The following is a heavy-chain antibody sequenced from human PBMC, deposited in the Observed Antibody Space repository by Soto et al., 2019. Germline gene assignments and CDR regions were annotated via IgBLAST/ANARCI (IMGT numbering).Heavy chain of an antibody. V-gene: IGHV3-21*01. D-gene: IGHD2-2*02. CDR1: GFTFSTYN. J-gene: IGHJ6*02. Sequence: GGSLRLSCVVSGFTFSTYNINWVRQAPGKGLEWVSSISSRSDIYYADSVKGRFTISRDNAKNSVSLQMNSLRAEDTAVYYCAREYTAWPLAYGLDVWGQGTTVTVSS. CDR3: AREYTAWPLAYGLDV. CDR2: ISSRSDI.